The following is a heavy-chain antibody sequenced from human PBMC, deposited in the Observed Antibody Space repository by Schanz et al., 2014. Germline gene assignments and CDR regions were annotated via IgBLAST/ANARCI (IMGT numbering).Heavy chain of an antibody. D-gene: IGHD3-10*01. CDR2: IYASGAT. Sequence: EVQLVGSGGGFVQPGGSLGLSCVVSGFTVSSDHMSWVRQAPGKGLEWVSTIYASGATYYADSVKRRFTISRDISKNTLHLQVTSLRAEDTAIYYCARDGNYYGSRNYYKTPYYFDYWGQGTLVTVSS. CDR1: GFTVSSDH. CDR3: ARDGNYYGSRNYYKTPYYFDY. J-gene: IGHJ4*02. V-gene: IGHV3-66*01.